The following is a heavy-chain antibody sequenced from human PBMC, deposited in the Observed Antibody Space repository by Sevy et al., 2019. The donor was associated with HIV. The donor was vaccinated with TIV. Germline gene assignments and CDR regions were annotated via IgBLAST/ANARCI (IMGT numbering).Heavy chain of an antibody. CDR2: ISWNSGSI. CDR1: GFTFDDYA. J-gene: IGHJ5*02. CDR3: AKAAYCGGDCYRFDP. Sequence: GGSLRLSCAASGFTFDDYAMHWVRQAPGKGLEWVSGISWNSGSIGYADSVKGRFTISRDNAKNSLYLQMNSLRAEDTALYYDAKAAYCGGDCYRFDPWGQGTLVTVSS. D-gene: IGHD2-21*02. V-gene: IGHV3-9*01.